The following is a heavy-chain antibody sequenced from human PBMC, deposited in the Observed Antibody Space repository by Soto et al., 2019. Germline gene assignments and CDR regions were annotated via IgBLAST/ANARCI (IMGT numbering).Heavy chain of an antibody. J-gene: IGHJ3*01. V-gene: IGHV3-23*01. CDR3: ARPYGGKIGDAPDL. CDR1: GFTFSSYA. D-gene: IGHD4-17*01. Sequence: HPGGSLRLSCVASGFTFSSYAMSWVRQVPGKGLEWVSTISDAAGSAYYVDSVKGRFTISRGNSKKTLYLQMNSLRAEDSAVYYCARPYGGKIGDAPDLWGPGTMVTVSS. CDR2: ISDAAGSA.